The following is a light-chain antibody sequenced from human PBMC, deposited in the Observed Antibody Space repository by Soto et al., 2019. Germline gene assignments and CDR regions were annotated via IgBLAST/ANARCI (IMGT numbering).Light chain of an antibody. CDR3: FSYAGSSTHVV. CDR1: SSDVGSYNL. V-gene: IGLV2-23*01. CDR2: EGS. J-gene: IGLJ2*01. Sequence: QSALTQPASVSGSPGQSITISCTGTSSDVGSYNLVSWYQQHPGKAPKLMIYEGSKRPSRVSNRFSGSKSGNTASLTISGLQAEDEADYYCFSYAGSSTHVVFGGGTKLTVL.